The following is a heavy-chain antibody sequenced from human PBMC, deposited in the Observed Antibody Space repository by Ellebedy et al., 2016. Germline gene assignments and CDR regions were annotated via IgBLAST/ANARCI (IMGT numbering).Heavy chain of an antibody. CDR3: TRVGYTSTWYLGSFDY. CDR1: GFTFSTYA. Sequence: GGSLRLSCAASGFTFSTYAIHWVRQAPGKGLEWVAVISSDGANKDYVDSVKGRFTISRDSSKNTLYLQMNSLRAEDTAVYYCTRVGYTSTWYLGSFDYWGQGTLVTVSS. CDR2: ISSDGANK. J-gene: IGHJ4*02. D-gene: IGHD6-13*01. V-gene: IGHV3-30-3*01.